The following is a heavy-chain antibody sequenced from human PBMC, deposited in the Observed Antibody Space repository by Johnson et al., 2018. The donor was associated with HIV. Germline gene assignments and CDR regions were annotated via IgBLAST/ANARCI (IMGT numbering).Heavy chain of an antibody. D-gene: IGHD3-9*01. Sequence: VQLVESGGGVVQPGGSLRLSCAASGFTFRSYAMHWVRQAPGKGLEWVGVISYDGSNKYYADSVKGRFTISRDNSKNTMSLQMNSPRVEDTAVYYCARRPNHDILTGKGGAFDIWGQGTMVTVSS. CDR3: ARRPNHDILTGKGGAFDI. CDR1: GFTFRSYA. V-gene: IGHV3-30*03. CDR2: ISYDGSNK. J-gene: IGHJ3*02.